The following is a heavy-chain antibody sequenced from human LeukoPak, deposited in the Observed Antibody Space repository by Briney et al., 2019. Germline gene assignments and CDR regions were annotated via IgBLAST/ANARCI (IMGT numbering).Heavy chain of an antibody. CDR2: ISYDGSNK. CDR3: AKGSTRVRGVPDY. CDR1: GFTFSSYG. Sequence: GGSLRLSCAASGFTFSSYGMHWVRQAPGKGLEWVAVISYDGSNKYYADSVKGRFTISRDNSKNTLYLQMNSLRAEDTAVYYCAKGSTRVRGVPDYWGQGTLVTVSS. V-gene: IGHV3-30*18. J-gene: IGHJ4*02. D-gene: IGHD3-10*01.